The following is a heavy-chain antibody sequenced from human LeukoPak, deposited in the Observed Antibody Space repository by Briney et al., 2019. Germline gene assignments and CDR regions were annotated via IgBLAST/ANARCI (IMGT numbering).Heavy chain of an antibody. CDR1: GYSISSGYY. D-gene: IGHD4-17*01. CDR2: IYHSGST. V-gene: IGHV4-38-2*02. Sequence: SETLSLTCTVSGYSISSGYYWGWIRQPPGRGLEWIGSIYHSGSTYYNPSLKSRVTISVDTSKNQFSLKLSSVTAADTAVYYCARDLSMTTGAFDYRGQGTLVTVSS. J-gene: IGHJ4*02. CDR3: ARDLSMTTGAFDY.